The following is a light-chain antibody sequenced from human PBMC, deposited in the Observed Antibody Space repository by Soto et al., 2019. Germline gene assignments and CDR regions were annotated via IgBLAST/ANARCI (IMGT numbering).Light chain of an antibody. CDR1: QSISSW. CDR3: QQYNSYSVYT. CDR2: KAS. Sequence: DIQMTQSPSTLSASVGGRVTITCRASQSISSWLAWYQQKPGKAPKLLIYKASSLESGVPSRFSGSGSGTEFTLTISSLQPDDFATYYCQQYNSYSVYTFGQGTKVDIK. J-gene: IGKJ2*01. V-gene: IGKV1-5*03.